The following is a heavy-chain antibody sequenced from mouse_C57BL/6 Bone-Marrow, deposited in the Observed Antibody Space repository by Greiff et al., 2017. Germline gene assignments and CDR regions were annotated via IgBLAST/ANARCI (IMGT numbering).Heavy chain of an antibody. CDR3: TTHDGYSYYFDY. V-gene: IGHV14-4*01. CDR1: GFNIKDDY. D-gene: IGHD2-3*01. J-gene: IGHJ2*01. CDR2: IDPENGDT. Sequence: LQLKESGAELVRPRASVKLSCTASGFNIKDDYMHWVKQRPEQGLEWIGWIDPENGDTEYASKFQGKATITADTSSNTAYLQLSSLTSEDTAVYYCTTHDGYSYYFDYWGQGTTLTVSS.